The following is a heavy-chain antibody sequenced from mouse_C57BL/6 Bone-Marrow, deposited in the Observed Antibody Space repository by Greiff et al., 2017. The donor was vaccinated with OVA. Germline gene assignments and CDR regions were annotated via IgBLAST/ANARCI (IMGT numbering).Heavy chain of an antibody. D-gene: IGHD2-5*01. V-gene: IGHV1-26*01. CDR2: INPNNGGT. CDR3: ARLDSNFYAMDY. Sequence: EVKLQQSGPELVKPGASVKISCKASGYTFTDYYMNWVKQSHGKSLEWIGDINPNNGGTSYNQKFKGKATLTVDKSSSTAYMELRSLTSEDSAVYYCARLDSNFYAMDYWGQGTSVTVSS. CDR1: GYTFTDYY. J-gene: IGHJ4*01.